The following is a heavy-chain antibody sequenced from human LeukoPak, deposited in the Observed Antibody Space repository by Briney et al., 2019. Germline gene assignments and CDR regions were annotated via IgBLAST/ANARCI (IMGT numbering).Heavy chain of an antibody. CDR3: ARYALISGSRWLDP. CDR1: GFTFSDYD. V-gene: IGHV3-7*01. D-gene: IGHD3-22*01. Sequence: GGSLRLSCSASGFTFSDYDMNWVRQAPGEGLEWVAHIKQDGSEKYYVDSVKGRFIISRDNAKNSLCLQMNSLRGEVTAVYYCARYALISGSRWLDPWGQGTLVTVSS. CDR2: IKQDGSEK. J-gene: IGHJ5*02.